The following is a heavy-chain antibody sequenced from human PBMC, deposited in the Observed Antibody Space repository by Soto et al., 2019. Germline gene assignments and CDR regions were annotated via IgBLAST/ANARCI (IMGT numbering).Heavy chain of an antibody. D-gene: IGHD3-22*01. Sequence: LSCAASGFTFSSYGMHWVRQPPGKGLEWIGEINHSGSTNYNPSLKSRVTISVDTSKNQFSLKLSSVTAADTAVYYCARANYFESSGPFDYWGPGTLVTVSS. V-gene: IGHV4-34*01. J-gene: IGHJ4*02. CDR3: ARANYFESSGPFDY. CDR2: INHSGST. CDR1: GFTFSSYG.